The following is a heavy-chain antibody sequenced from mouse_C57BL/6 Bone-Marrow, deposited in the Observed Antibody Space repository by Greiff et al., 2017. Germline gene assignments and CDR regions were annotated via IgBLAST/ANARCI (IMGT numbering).Heavy chain of an antibody. J-gene: IGHJ2*01. CDR2: INPSNGGT. Sequence: QVQLQQSGTESVKPGASGYTFTSYWMHWVKQRPGQGLEWIGNINPSNGGTNYNEKFKSKATLTVDKSSSTAYMQLSSLTSEDSAVYYCAREGYRCLYYFDYWGQGTTLTVSS. CDR3: AREGYRCLYYFDY. CDR1: GYTFTSYW. V-gene: IGHV1-53*01.